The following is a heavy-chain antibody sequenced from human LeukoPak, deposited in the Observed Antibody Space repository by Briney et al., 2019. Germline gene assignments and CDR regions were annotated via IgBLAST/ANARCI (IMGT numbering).Heavy chain of an antibody. D-gene: IGHD6-19*01. V-gene: IGHV3-30*02. Sequence: GGSLRLSCAASGFTFDDYGMSWVRQAPGKGLEWVAFIRYDGSNKYYADSVKGRFTISRDNSKNTLYLQMNSLRAEDTAVYYCARGLRIAVAGNIDYWGQGTLVTVSS. CDR1: GFTFDDYG. CDR3: ARGLRIAVAGNIDY. CDR2: IRYDGSNK. J-gene: IGHJ4*02.